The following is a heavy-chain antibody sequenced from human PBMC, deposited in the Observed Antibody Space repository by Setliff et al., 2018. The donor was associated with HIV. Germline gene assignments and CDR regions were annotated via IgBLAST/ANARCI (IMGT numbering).Heavy chain of an antibody. CDR3: TRDLTLWFGELYYYYGMDV. CDR2: IRSKAYGGTT. CDR1: GFTFGDYA. D-gene: IGHD3-10*01. Sequence: PGGSLRLSCTASGFTFGDYAMSWVRQAPGKGLEWVGFIRSKAYGGTTEYAGSVKGRFTISRDDSKSIAYLQMNILKTEDTAVYYCTRDLTLWFGELYYYYGMDVWGQGTTVTVSS. J-gene: IGHJ6*02. V-gene: IGHV3-49*04.